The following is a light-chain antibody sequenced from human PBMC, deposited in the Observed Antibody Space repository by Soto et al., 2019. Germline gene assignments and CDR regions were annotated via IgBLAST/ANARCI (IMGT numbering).Light chain of an antibody. CDR3: QEYNIAPLT. V-gene: IGKV1-27*01. Sequence: DIQMTQSPSSLSASVGDRVTISCRASQGIRNYLAWYQQKPGKVPRLLISGASTLQSGVPSRIGGSGSGTDFTLTISSLQPEDVATYYCQEYNIAPLTFGGGTKVEIK. J-gene: IGKJ4*01. CDR1: QGIRNY. CDR2: GAS.